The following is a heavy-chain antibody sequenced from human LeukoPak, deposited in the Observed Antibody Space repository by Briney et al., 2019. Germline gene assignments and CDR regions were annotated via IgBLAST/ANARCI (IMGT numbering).Heavy chain of an antibody. CDR2: IRYDGSNK. CDR1: GFTFSSYG. CDR3: AKSTGYYFFLPDAFDI. V-gene: IGHV3-30*02. D-gene: IGHD3-22*01. J-gene: IGHJ3*02. Sequence: GGSLRLSCAASGFTFSSYGMHWVRQAPGKGLEWVAFIRYDGSNKYYADSVKGRFTISRDNSKNTLYLQMNSLRAEDTAVYYCAKSTGYYFFLPDAFDIWGQGTVVTVSS.